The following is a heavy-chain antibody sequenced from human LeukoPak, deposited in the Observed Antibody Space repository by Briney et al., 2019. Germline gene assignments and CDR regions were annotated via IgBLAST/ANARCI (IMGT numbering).Heavy chain of an antibody. D-gene: IGHD2-8*01. CDR1: GGSISSSSYY. CDR3: ARLYDAYYYGMDV. J-gene: IGHJ6*02. Sequence: PSETLSLTCTVSGGSISSSSYYWGWLRQPPGKGLEWIGSIYYSGSTYYNPSLKSRVTISVDTSKNQFSLKLSSVTAADTAVYYCARLYDAYYYGMDVWGQGTTVTVSS. CDR2: IYYSGST. V-gene: IGHV4-39*01.